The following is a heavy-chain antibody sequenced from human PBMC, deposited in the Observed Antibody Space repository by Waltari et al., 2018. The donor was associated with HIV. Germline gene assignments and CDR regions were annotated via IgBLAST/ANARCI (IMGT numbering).Heavy chain of an antibody. D-gene: IGHD2-21*01. Sequence: VQLLQSGGGLVQPGRSLRLSCTVSEFNFPGYAMSWLRQGPGEGAEGVGFSRSKCQGGKTEYVAAVKGRFIIARDDSKTIAYLQMNRLKIDDTAVYYCLVKGVPIGQASTDYWGQGSLVTVSS. CDR3: LVKGVPIGQASTDY. CDR2: SRSKCQGGKT. V-gene: IGHV3-49*03. CDR1: EFNFPGYA. J-gene: IGHJ4*02.